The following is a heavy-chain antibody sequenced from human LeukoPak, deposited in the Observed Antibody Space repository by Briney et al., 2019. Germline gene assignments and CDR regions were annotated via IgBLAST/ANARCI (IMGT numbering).Heavy chain of an antibody. V-gene: IGHV4-61*02. D-gene: IGHD3-10*01. J-gene: IGHJ6*03. CDR3: ARVVRGADDGVYYYYMDV. CDR2: IYTSGST. Sequence: PSQTLSLTCTVSGGSISSGSYYWSWIRQPAGKGLDWIGRIYTSGSTNYNPSLKSRVTISVDTSKNQFSLKLSSVTAADTAVYYCARVVRGADDGVYYYYMDVWGKGTTVTISS. CDR1: GGSISSGSYY.